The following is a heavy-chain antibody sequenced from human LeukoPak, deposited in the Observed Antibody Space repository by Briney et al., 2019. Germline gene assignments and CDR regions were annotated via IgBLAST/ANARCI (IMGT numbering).Heavy chain of an antibody. Sequence: GGSLRLSCGASGFTFSGSGMHWVRQAPGKGLEWVAFIRYHGSDKFYADSVKGRFTISRDNSKNTLYLQMNSLRPEDTSVYYCARSPTSWYFDYWGQGTLVTVSS. V-gene: IGHV3-30*02. CDR3: ARSPTSWYFDY. J-gene: IGHJ4*02. D-gene: IGHD2-2*01. CDR1: GFTFSGSG. CDR2: IRYHGSDK.